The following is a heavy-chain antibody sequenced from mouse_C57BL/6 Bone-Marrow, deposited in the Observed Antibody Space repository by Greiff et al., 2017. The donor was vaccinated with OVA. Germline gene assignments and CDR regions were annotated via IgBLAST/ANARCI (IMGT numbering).Heavy chain of an antibody. CDR3: ARKLYYYGSSYFDV. Sequence: QVQLQQSGPELVKPGASVKISCKASGYAFSSSWMNWVKQRPGKGLEWIGRIYPGDGDTNYNGKFKGKATLTADKSSSTAYMQLSSLTSEDSAVYFCARKLYYYGSSYFDVWGTGTTVTVSS. CDR2: IYPGDGDT. V-gene: IGHV1-82*01. J-gene: IGHJ1*03. CDR1: GYAFSSSW. D-gene: IGHD1-1*01.